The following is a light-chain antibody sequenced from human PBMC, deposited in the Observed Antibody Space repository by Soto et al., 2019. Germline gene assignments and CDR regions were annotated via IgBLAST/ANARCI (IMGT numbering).Light chain of an antibody. CDR3: QQYGSSFSIT. J-gene: IGKJ5*01. CDR2: GAS. Sequence: EIVLTQSPGTLSLSPGERATLSCRASQSVSRSYVAWYQQKPGQAPRLLIYGASTKATGIPDRFSGSGSETDFTLTISRLEPEDFAVYYCQQYGSSFSITFGQGTRLEIK. V-gene: IGKV3-20*01. CDR1: QSVSRSY.